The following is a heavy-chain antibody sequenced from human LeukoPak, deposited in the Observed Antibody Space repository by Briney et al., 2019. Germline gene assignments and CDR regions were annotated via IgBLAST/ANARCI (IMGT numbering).Heavy chain of an antibody. CDR3: ARDAIDNYCGGDCYFFDY. CDR2: TSGSSSYI. Sequence: PGGSLRLSCAASGFTFSRYSMNWVRQAPGKGLEWVSSTSGSSSYIYYADSVKGRFTISRDNSKNTLYLQMNSLRAEDTAVYYCARDAIDNYCGGDCYFFDYWGQGTLVTVSS. V-gene: IGHV3-21*01. CDR1: GFTFSRYS. D-gene: IGHD2-21*02. J-gene: IGHJ4*02.